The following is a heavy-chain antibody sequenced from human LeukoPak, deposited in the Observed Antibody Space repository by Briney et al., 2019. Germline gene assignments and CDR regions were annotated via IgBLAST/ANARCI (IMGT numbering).Heavy chain of an antibody. V-gene: IGHV3-48*03. CDR1: GFTFSSYE. CDR2: ISTSGSTI. CDR3: ARGTGYCLDP. Sequence: PGGSLRFSCAASGFTFSSYEMNWVRQAPGKGLEGVSYISTSGSTIYYADSVKGRFTISRDNAKNSLYLQMNSLRAEDTAVYYCARGTGYCLDPWGQGTLVTVSS. D-gene: IGHD2-2*03. J-gene: IGHJ5*02.